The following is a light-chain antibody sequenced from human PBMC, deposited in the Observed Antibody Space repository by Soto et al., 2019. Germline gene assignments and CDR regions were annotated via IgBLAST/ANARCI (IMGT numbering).Light chain of an antibody. V-gene: IGLV1-40*01. J-gene: IGLJ3*02. CDR1: SSNIGAGYD. CDR3: QSYDSSLSGSV. Sequence: QSVLTQPPSVSGAPGQRVTISCTGSSSNIGAGYDVQWYQQLPGTAPKLLIYGDTNRPSGVPDRFSGSNSGTSASLAITGLQAEDEYDYYCQSYDSSLSGSVFGGGTNLTVL. CDR2: GDT.